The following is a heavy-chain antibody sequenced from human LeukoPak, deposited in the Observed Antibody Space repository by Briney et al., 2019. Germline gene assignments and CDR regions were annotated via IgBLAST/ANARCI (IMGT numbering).Heavy chain of an antibody. Sequence: PGGSLRLSCAASGFTFSRYWMHWVRQAPGKGLEWVAVIWYDGSNKYYADSVKGRFTISRDNSKNTLYLQMNSLRADDTAVYYCARAGLRFDWFDPWGQGTLVTVSS. CDR1: GFTFSRYW. J-gene: IGHJ5*02. D-gene: IGHD5-12*01. CDR3: ARAGLRFDWFDP. CDR2: IWYDGSNK. V-gene: IGHV3-33*08.